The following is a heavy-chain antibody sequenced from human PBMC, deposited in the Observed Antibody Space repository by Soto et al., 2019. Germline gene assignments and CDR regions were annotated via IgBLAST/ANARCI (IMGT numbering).Heavy chain of an antibody. V-gene: IGHV3-11*01. CDR1: GFTFSDYY. CDR3: ARAYTDYYYYYMDV. Sequence: GGSLRLSCAASGFTFSDYYMSWIRQAPGKGLEWVSYISSSGSTIYYADSVKGRFTISRDNAKNSLYLQMNSLRAEDTAVYYCARAYTDYYYYYMDVWGKGTTVTVSS. D-gene: IGHD4-4*01. J-gene: IGHJ6*03. CDR2: ISSSGSTI.